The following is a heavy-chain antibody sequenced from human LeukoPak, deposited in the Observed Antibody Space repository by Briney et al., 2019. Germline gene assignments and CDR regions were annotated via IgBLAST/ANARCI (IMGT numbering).Heavy chain of an antibody. V-gene: IGHV1-18*01. CDR3: ARDSSAYYYDSSGYYLGIKSYYFDY. D-gene: IGHD3-22*01. J-gene: IGHJ4*02. CDR2: ISAYNGNT. Sequence: ASVKVSCKASGYTFTRYGISWVRQAPGQGLEWMGWISAYNGNTNYAQKLQGRLTMTTDTSTSTAYMELRSLRSDDTAVYYCARDSSAYYYDSSGYYLGIKSYYFDYWGQGTLVTVSS. CDR1: GYTFTRYG.